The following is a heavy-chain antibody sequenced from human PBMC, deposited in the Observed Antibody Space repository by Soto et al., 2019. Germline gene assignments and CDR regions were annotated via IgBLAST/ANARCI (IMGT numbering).Heavy chain of an antibody. CDR1: GGTFSSYA. D-gene: IGHD5-18*01. CDR2: IIPIFGTA. Sequence: XSVKVSCKASGGTFSSYAISWVRQAPGQGLEWMGGIIPIFGTANYAQKFQGRVTITADESTSTAYMELSSLRSEDTAVYYCAIGDVDTAMVTGYYYYGMDVWGQGTTVTVS. V-gene: IGHV1-69*13. J-gene: IGHJ6*02. CDR3: AIGDVDTAMVTGYYYYGMDV.